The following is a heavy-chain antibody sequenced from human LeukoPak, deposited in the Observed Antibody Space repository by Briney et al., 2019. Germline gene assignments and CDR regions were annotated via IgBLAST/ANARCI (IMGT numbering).Heavy chain of an antibody. D-gene: IGHD6-13*01. CDR3: ARVSRFPGIASDY. CDR2: ISSSSTYI. J-gene: IGHJ4*02. CDR1: GLTFSSYS. Sequence: GGSLRLSCVAFGLTFSSYSMKWVRQAPGKWMEWVSSISSSSTYIYYADSVKGRFAVSRDNAKNSLYLQMNSLRAEDTAVYYCARVSRFPGIASDYWGQGTLVTVSS. V-gene: IGHV3-21*01.